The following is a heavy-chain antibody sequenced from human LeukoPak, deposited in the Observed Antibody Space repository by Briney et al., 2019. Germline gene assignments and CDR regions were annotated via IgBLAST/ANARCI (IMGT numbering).Heavy chain of an antibody. D-gene: IGHD2-21*02. CDR2: INHSGST. J-gene: IGHJ4*02. Sequence: SETLSLTCAVYGGSFSGYYWSWIGQPPGKGLEWIGEINHSGSTNYNPSLKSRVTISVDTSKNQFSLKLSSVTAADTAVYYCASSTETAYCGGDCYSADYWGQGTLVTVSS. CDR1: GGSFSGYY. CDR3: ASSTETAYCGGDCYSADY. V-gene: IGHV4-34*01.